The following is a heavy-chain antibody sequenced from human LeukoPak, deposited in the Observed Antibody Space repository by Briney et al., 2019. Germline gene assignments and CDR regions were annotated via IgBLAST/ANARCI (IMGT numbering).Heavy chain of an antibody. J-gene: IGHJ4*02. CDR1: GFTFRTYS. D-gene: IGHD1-26*01. Sequence: GGSLRLSCAASGFTFRTYSMNWVRQAPGKGLEWISYINDNNNAIYYANSVRGRFTISIDNAKNSLYLQMNSLRAEDTAVYYCAKADSGTYYGLGDYFDYWGQGTLVTVSS. CDR2: INDNNNAI. CDR3: AKADSGTYYGLGDYFDY. V-gene: IGHV3-48*01.